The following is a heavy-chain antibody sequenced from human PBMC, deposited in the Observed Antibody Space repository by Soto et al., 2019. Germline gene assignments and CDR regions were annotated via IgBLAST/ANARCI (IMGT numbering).Heavy chain of an antibody. CDR3: ARQGKGGSYYAVQDPNPFDY. Sequence: GSXKRSSAASGFTFSNYYMSWVRQAAGKGLEWVSYISSSGSYTNYADSVKGRFSVSRDNTKSSLYLQMKSLRAEDTAIYYCARQGKGGSYYAVQDPNPFDYWGQGNLVTVSS. V-gene: IGHV3-11*06. CDR2: ISSSGSYT. D-gene: IGHD1-26*01. J-gene: IGHJ4*02. CDR1: GFTFSNYY.